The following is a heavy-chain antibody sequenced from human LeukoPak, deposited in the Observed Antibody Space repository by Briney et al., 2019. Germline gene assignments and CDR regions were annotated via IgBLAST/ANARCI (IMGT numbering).Heavy chain of an antibody. D-gene: IGHD6-13*01. CDR1: GFTFSSYG. CDR3: ARDEQQLEYYYYYGMDV. V-gene: IGHV3-30*02. J-gene: IGHJ6*02. CDR2: IRYDGSNK. Sequence: PGGSLRLSCAASGFTFSSYGMHWVRQAPGKGLEWVAFIRYDGSNKYYADSVKGRFTISRDNSKNTLYLQMNSLRAEDTAVYYCARDEQQLEYYYYYGMDVWGQGTTVTVSS.